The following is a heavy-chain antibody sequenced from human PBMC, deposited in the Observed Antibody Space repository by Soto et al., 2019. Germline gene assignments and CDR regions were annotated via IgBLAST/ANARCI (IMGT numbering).Heavy chain of an antibody. Sequence: QVQLVQSGAEEKKHGASVKVSCKASGYTFTSYDMHWVRQAPGQRLEWMGWINAGNGNTKYSQKFQGRVTITRDTSASTAYMELSSLRSEDTAVYYCARADSNYYYYYGMDVWGQGTTVTVSS. J-gene: IGHJ6*02. CDR2: INAGNGNT. CDR3: ARADSNYYYYYGMDV. CDR1: GYTFTSYD. V-gene: IGHV1-3*05. D-gene: IGHD6-13*01.